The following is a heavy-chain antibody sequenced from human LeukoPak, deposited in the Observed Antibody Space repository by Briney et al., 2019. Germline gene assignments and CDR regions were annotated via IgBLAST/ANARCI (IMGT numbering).Heavy chain of an antibody. Sequence: ASVEVSCKTSGYIFIDYEISWVRQAPGQGLEWMGWMNPKSGDTGYEQKFQGRITITRDSSISTVYMELSSLRSEDTALYYCARGRYMDVWGKGTTATVSS. CDR2: MNPKSGDT. J-gene: IGHJ6*03. V-gene: IGHV1-8*02. CDR3: ARGRYMDV. CDR1: GYIFIDYE.